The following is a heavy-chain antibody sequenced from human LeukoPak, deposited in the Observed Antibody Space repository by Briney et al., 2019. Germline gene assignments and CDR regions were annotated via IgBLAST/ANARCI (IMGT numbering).Heavy chain of an antibody. CDR2: IYHSGST. Sequence: SGTLSLTCAVSGGSISTNNWWTWVRQSPGEGLEWIGEIYHSGSTTFNPSIKPRVTISVDKSKNQFSLKLSSVTAADTAVYYCVRKALLGVSPYYFNAMDVWGQGTTVTVSS. J-gene: IGHJ6*02. CDR1: GGSISTNNW. D-gene: IGHD3-3*01. V-gene: IGHV4-4*02. CDR3: VRKALLGVSPYYFNAMDV.